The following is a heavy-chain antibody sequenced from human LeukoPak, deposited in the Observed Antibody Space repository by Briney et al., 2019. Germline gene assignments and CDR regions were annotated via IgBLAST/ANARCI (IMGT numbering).Heavy chain of an antibody. Sequence: SETLSLTCAVYGGSFSGYYWSWIRQPPVKGLEWIGEINHSGSTNYNPSLKSRVTISVDTSKNQFSLKLSSVTAADTAVYYCARGQYYYGSGRYFPFDPWGQGTLVTVSS. CDR2: INHSGST. CDR3: ARGQYYYGSGRYFPFDP. D-gene: IGHD3-10*01. J-gene: IGHJ5*02. V-gene: IGHV4-34*01. CDR1: GGSFSGYY.